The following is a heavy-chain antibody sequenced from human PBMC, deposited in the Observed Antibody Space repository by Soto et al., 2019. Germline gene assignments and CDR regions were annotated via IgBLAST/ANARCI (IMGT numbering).Heavy chain of an antibody. D-gene: IGHD6-19*01. J-gene: IGHJ6*03. Sequence: GGSLRLSCAASGFTFSSYGMHWVRQAPGKGLEWVAVISYDGSNKYYADSVKGRFTISRDNSKNTLYLQMNSLRAEDTAVYYCATGSFAMDVWGKGTTVTVSS. CDR1: GFTFSSYG. CDR3: ATGSFAMDV. CDR2: ISYDGSNK. V-gene: IGHV3-30*03.